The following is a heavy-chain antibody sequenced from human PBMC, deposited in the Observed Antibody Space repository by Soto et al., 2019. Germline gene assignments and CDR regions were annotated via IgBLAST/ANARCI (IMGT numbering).Heavy chain of an antibody. D-gene: IGHD4-4*01. CDR3: ARDGYTVTPNYYYGMDV. CDR1: GGSISSYY. V-gene: IGHV4-59*01. Sequence: QVQLQESGPGLVKPSETLSLTCTVSGGSISSYYWSWIRQPPGKGLEWIGYIYYNGNTNYNPSLKRRVIISVDASKNQFPPQLSSVPAADTAVYYCARDGYTVTPNYYYGMDVWGQGTTVTGSS. J-gene: IGHJ6*02. CDR2: IYYNGNT.